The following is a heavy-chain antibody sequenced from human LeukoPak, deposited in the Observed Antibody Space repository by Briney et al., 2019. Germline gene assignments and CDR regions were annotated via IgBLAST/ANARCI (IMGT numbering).Heavy chain of an antibody. Sequence: ASVKVSCKASGGTFSSYAISWVRQAPGQGLEWMGGIIPIFGTANYAQKFQGRVTVTRDTSTSTVHMELSGLRSEDTAVYYCAREQEGFDYWGQGTLVTVSS. J-gene: IGHJ4*02. CDR2: IIPIFGTA. V-gene: IGHV1-69*05. CDR1: GGTFSSYA. CDR3: AREQEGFDY.